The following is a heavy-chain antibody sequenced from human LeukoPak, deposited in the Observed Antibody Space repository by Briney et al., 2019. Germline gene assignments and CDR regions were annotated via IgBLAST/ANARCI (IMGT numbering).Heavy chain of an antibody. D-gene: IGHD3-16*02. Sequence: ASVKVSCKASGYTFTGYYMHWVRQAPGQGLEWMGWINPYSGGTNYAQKFQGRVTMPRDTSISTAYMELSRLRSDDTAVYYCARLNDYVWGSYRYWPHFDYWGQGTLVTVSS. CDR2: INPYSGGT. CDR1: GYTFTGYY. J-gene: IGHJ4*02. CDR3: ARLNDYVWGSYRYWPHFDY. V-gene: IGHV1-2*02.